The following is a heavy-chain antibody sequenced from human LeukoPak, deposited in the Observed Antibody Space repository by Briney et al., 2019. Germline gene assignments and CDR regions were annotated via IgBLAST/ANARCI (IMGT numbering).Heavy chain of an antibody. CDR2: IYYAGDT. CDR1: GGPVSSSSYY. D-gene: IGHD1-26*01. Sequence: SGTLSLTCTVSGGPVSSSSYYWGWVRQSPEKGLECIGTIYYAGDTYYNPSLGSRLTISVDTSKNQFSLKLRSMTAADTAVYYCATWDSGRYSQIDNWGQGTLVTVSS. J-gene: IGHJ4*02. CDR3: ATWDSGRYSQIDN. V-gene: IGHV4-39*01.